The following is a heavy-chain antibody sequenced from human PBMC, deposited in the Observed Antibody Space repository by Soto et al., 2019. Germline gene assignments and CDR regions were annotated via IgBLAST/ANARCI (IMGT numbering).Heavy chain of an antibody. V-gene: IGHV5-51*01. J-gene: IGHJ4*02. D-gene: IGHD1-26*01. CDR3: ATFSSGSYQFDY. CDR1: GYTFTSYW. Sequence: GESLKISCKGSGYTFTSYWVGWVRQMPGKGLEWMGIFYPGDSDSRYSPSFQGHVTISADKSIRTAYLQWSSLQASDTAMYYCATFSSGSYQFDYWGQGTLVTVSS. CDR2: FYPGDSDS.